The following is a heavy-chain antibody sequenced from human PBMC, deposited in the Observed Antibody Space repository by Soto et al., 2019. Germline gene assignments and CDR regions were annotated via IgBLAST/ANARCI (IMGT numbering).Heavy chain of an antibody. D-gene: IGHD3-10*01. Sequence: GGSLRLSCAASGFTFSSYEMNWVRQAPGKGLGWVSYIRSSGSTIYYADSVKGRFTISRANAKISLDLQRNSVRAEDADVYSCASVGGMGFFDYWGQGTLVTVSS. CDR2: IRSSGSTI. CDR3: ASVGGMGFFDY. CDR1: GFTFSSYE. J-gene: IGHJ4*02. V-gene: IGHV3-48*03.